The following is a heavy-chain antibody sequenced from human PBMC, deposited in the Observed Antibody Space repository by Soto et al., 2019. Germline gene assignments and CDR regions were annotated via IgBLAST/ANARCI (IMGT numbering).Heavy chain of an antibody. CDR1: GFTFNNYA. Sequence: PGGSLRLSCGASGFTFNNYAMSWVRQAPGKGLEWVSSINGRGDDTYYADSVKGRFIIFRDNSKNTLSLQMDSLRAEDTALYYCAKKEEEDYVWGKSPLDWGQGTLVTVSS. D-gene: IGHD3-16*01. CDR2: INGRGDDT. J-gene: IGHJ4*03. CDR3: AKKEEEDYVWGKSPLD. V-gene: IGHV3-23*01.